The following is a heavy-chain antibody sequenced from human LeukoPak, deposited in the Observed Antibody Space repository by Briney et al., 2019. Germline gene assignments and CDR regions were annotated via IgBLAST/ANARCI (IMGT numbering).Heavy chain of an antibody. V-gene: IGHV4-30-4*08. D-gene: IGHD1-26*01. CDR2: IYHSGST. CDR1: GGSISSGDYY. CDR3: ARDHLEELLFDY. J-gene: IGHJ4*02. Sequence: SETLSLTCTVSGGSISSGDYYWSWIRQPPGKGLEWIGYIYHSGSTYYNPSLKSRVTISVDTSKNQFSLKLSSVTAADTAVYYCARDHLEELLFDYWGQGSLVTVSS.